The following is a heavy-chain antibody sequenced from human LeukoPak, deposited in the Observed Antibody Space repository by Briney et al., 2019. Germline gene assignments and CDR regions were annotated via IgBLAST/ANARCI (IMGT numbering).Heavy chain of an antibody. V-gene: IGHV3-21*01. Sequence: GGSLRLSCAASGFTFSSYSMNWVRQAPGKGLEWVSSISSNSSYIYYADSVKGRFTISRDNAKNSLYLQMNSLRAEDTAVYYCARGQHYYDSSGYFDYWGQGTLVTVSS. J-gene: IGHJ4*02. CDR1: GFTFSSYS. CDR2: ISSNSSYI. CDR3: ARGQHYYDSSGYFDY. D-gene: IGHD3-22*01.